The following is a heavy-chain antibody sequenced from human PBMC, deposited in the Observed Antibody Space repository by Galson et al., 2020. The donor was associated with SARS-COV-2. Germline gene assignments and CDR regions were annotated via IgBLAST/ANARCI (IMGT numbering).Heavy chain of an antibody. D-gene: IGHD3-9*01. J-gene: IGHJ6*02. CDR1: GGSISSSSYY. V-gene: IGHV4-39*01. Sequence: SETLSLTCTVSGGSISSSSYYWGWIRQPPGKGLEWIGSIYYSGSTYYNPSLKSRVTTSVDTSKNQVSLKLSSVTAADTAVYYCARGAYDPLAGHYRDYGMDVWGQGTTVTVSS. CDR2: IYYSGST. CDR3: ARGAYDPLAGHYRDYGMDV.